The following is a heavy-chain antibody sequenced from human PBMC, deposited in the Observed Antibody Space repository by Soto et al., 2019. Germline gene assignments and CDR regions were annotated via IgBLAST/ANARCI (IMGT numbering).Heavy chain of an antibody. CDR3: SRDADYYYCSGSAHRFDP. V-gene: IGHV1-18*01. D-gene: IGHD3-10*01. Sequence: QVQLVQSGAEVKKPGASVKVSCKASGYTFTSYGISWVRQAPGQGLEWMGWISAYNGNTNYAQKLQGRVTMTTDTSTSTAYMELRSLRSYVTAVYYCSRDADYYYCSGSAHRFDPWGQGTLVTVSS. CDR2: ISAYNGNT. J-gene: IGHJ5*02. CDR1: GYTFTSYG.